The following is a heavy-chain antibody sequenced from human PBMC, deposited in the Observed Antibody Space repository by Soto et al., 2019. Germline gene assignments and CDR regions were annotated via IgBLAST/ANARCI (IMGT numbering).Heavy chain of an antibody. D-gene: IGHD3-10*01. CDR3: AGEEYYDGSGAFSDY. V-gene: IGHV1-69*08. J-gene: IGHJ4*02. CDR1: GGTFSSYT. CDR2: IIPILGIA. Sequence: QVQLVQSGAEVKKPGSSVKVSCKASGGTFSSYTISWVRQAPGQGLEWMGRIIPILGIANYAQKFQGRVTITADKSPSTAYMELSSLRSEDTAVYYCAGEEYYDGSGAFSDYWGQGTLVTVSS.